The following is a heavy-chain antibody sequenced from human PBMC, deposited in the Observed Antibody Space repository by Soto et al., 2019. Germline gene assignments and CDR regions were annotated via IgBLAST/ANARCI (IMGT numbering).Heavy chain of an antibody. D-gene: IGHD6-19*01. Sequence: QVQLVESGGGVVQPGRSLRLSCAASGFTFSSYAMHWVRQAPGKGLEWVAVISYDGSNKYYADSVKGRFTISRDNSKNTLYLQMNSLRAEDTAVYYCARDQGYSSGWWKTAGLDYWGQGTLVTVSS. V-gene: IGHV3-30-3*01. CDR1: GFTFSSYA. CDR3: ARDQGYSSGWWKTAGLDY. J-gene: IGHJ4*02. CDR2: ISYDGSNK.